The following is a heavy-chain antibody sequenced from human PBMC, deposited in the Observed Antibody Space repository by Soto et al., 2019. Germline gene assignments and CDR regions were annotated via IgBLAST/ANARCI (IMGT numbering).Heavy chain of an antibody. CDR3: ARGFPLGFDP. Sequence: QVQLVQSGAEEKKPGASVKVSCKASGYTFTNYAIHWVRQAPGQRLEWMGWINAGNGNTKYSQKFQGRVTITRDTSASTAYMELSSLRSEDTAVYYCARGFPLGFDPWGQGTLVTVAS. CDR2: INAGNGNT. CDR1: GYTFTNYA. J-gene: IGHJ5*02. D-gene: IGHD3-3*01. V-gene: IGHV1-3*05.